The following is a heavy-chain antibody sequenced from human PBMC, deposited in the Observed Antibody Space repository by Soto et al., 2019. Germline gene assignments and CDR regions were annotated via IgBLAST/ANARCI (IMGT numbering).Heavy chain of an antibody. Sequence: QVQLVESGGGVVQPGRSLRLSCAASGFTFSSYGMHWVRQAPGKGLEWVAVISYDGSNKYYADSVKGRFTISRDNSKNTLYLQMNSLRAEDTAVYYCAKDWREGGAVAGTSDYYYGMDVWGQLTTVTVSS. CDR2: ISYDGSNK. CDR3: AKDWREGGAVAGTSDYYYGMDV. V-gene: IGHV3-30*18. J-gene: IGHJ6*02. D-gene: IGHD6-19*01. CDR1: GFTFSSYG.